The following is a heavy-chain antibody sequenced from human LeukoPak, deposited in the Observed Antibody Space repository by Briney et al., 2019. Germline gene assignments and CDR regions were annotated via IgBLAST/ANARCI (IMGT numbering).Heavy chain of an antibody. CDR2: IYYSGST. J-gene: IGHJ6*02. CDR1: GGSISSYY. Sequence: PSETLSLTCTVSGGSISSYYWSWIRQPPGKGLEWIGYIYYSGSTNYNPSLKSRVTISVDTSKNQFSLKLNSVTAADTAVYYCARADTSGPYHYYGMDVWGQGTTVTVSS. V-gene: IGHV4-59*01. D-gene: IGHD3-22*01. CDR3: ARADTSGPYHYYGMDV.